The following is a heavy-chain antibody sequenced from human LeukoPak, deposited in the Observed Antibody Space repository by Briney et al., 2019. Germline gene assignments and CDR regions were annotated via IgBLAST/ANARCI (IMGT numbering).Heavy chain of an antibody. Sequence: PGGSLRLSCAASGFNYSSYTMNWVRQAPGKGLEWVSAISGSGGSTYYADSVKGRFTISRDNSKNTLYLQMNSLRAEDTVVYYCAKDRPIVGAKFSLDAFDIWGQGTMVTVSS. D-gene: IGHD1-26*01. V-gene: IGHV3-23*01. J-gene: IGHJ3*02. CDR1: GFNYSSYT. CDR2: ISGSGGST. CDR3: AKDRPIVGAKFSLDAFDI.